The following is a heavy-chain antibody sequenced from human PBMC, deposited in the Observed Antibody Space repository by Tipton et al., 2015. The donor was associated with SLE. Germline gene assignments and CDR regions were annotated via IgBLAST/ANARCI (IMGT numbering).Heavy chain of an antibody. D-gene: IGHD3-10*01. Sequence: TLSLTCSVSGGSVSSDPYYWSWIRQPPGKGLEWIGYLYDSGSTNYNPSLKSRVTISVDTSKNQFSLHLTSVTAADTAIYYCARVGYLGSGKTWDMDVWGKGITVTVSS. CDR3: ARVGYLGSGKTWDMDV. V-gene: IGHV4-61*01. CDR1: GGSVSSDPYY. CDR2: LYDSGST. J-gene: IGHJ6*03.